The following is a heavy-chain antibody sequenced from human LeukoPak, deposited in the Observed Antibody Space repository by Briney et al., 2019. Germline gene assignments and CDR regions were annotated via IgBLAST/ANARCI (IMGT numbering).Heavy chain of an antibody. CDR2: SGKKANSYTT. CDR1: GFTFRDHY. V-gene: IGHV3-72*01. Sequence: GGSLRLSCGASGFTFRDHYMDWGRQAPGEGLEWVCRSGKKANSYTTDYAASVKGRFTITRDDSKNSLYLQMDSLRAEDTAVYYCARDPGMIVGKNWFDPWGQGTLVTVSS. D-gene: IGHD3-22*01. CDR3: ARDPGMIVGKNWFDP. J-gene: IGHJ5*02.